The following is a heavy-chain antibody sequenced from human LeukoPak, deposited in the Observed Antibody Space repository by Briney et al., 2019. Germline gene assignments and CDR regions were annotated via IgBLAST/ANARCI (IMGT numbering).Heavy chain of an antibody. Sequence: PGGSLRLSCAVSGFTFSSYAMSWVRQAPGKGLEWVSVISGTGGSTYYADSVKGRFTISRDNSKNTLYLQMNSLRAEDTAVYYCARAMVDDAFDIWGQGTMVTVSS. CDR1: GFTFSSYA. CDR3: ARAMVDDAFDI. V-gene: IGHV3-23*01. J-gene: IGHJ3*02. CDR2: ISGTGGST. D-gene: IGHD3-10*01.